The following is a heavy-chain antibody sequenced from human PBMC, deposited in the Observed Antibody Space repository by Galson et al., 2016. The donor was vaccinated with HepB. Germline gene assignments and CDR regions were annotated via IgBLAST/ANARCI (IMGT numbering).Heavy chain of an antibody. D-gene: IGHD6-13*01. CDR2: IKQDGSEK. J-gene: IGHJ4*02. Sequence: SLRLSCAASGFRVSGNYMNWVRQAPGKGLEWVANIKQDGSEKYYVDSVKGRFTISRDNAKNSLYLQMNSLRAEDTAVYYCARDLLNLAAPDYWGQGTLVTVSS. V-gene: IGHV3-7*03. CDR1: GFRVSGNY. CDR3: ARDLLNLAAPDY.